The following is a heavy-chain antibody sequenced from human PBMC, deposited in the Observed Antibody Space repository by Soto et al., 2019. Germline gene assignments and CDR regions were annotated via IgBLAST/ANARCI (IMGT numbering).Heavy chain of an antibody. D-gene: IGHD3-3*01. V-gene: IGHV4-61*01. CDR2: IYYSGRT. J-gene: IGHJ6*02. CDR3: ASGAYDFWSGYGVYYYFGMDV. CDR1: GGSVSSGSYY. Sequence: SETLSLTCTVSGGSVSSGSYYWSWIRQPPGKGLEWIGYIYYSGRTNYNPSLKSRVTISVDTSKNQFSLKLSSVTAADTAVYYCASGAYDFWSGYGVYYYFGMDVWGQGTTVTVS.